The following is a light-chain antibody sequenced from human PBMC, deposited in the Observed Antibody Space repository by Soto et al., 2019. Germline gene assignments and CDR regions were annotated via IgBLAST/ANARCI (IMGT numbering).Light chain of an antibody. CDR2: DIS. J-gene: IGKJ4*01. Sequence: DIPMTQSASSLSASVGDRVTITCQASQVISNYLNWYQQKPGKAPKLLIYDISTLEIGVPSRFSGSGSGTDFTFTITGLQPEDIATYYCHQASSFPLSFGGGTKVEIK. V-gene: IGKV1-33*01. CDR1: QVISNY. CDR3: HQASSFPLS.